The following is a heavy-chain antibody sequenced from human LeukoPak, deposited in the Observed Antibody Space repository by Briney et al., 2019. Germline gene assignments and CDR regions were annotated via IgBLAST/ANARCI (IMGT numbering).Heavy chain of an antibody. CDR1: GFTFSSYG. Sequence: GRSLRLSCAASGFTFSSYGMHWVRQAPGKGLEGVAVIWYDGSNKYYADSVKGRFTISRDNSKNTLYLQMNSLRAEDTAVYYCARDLYTLDYWGQGTLVTVSS. CDR2: IWYDGSNK. CDR3: ARDLYTLDY. D-gene: IGHD4-11*01. J-gene: IGHJ4*02. V-gene: IGHV3-33*01.